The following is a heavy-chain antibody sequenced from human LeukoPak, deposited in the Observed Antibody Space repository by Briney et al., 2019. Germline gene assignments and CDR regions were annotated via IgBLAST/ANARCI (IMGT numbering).Heavy chain of an antibody. V-gene: IGHV1-2*06. Sequence: GASVKVSCKASGYTFTGYYIHWVRQAPGQGLEWMGRFNPNSGGTNYAQKFQDRVTMTRDTSISTAYMELSRLRSDDTAVYYCARGTSSGNSNWFDPWGQGTPVTVSS. CDR3: ARGTSSGNSNWFDP. CDR2: FNPNSGGT. D-gene: IGHD4-23*01. CDR1: GYTFTGYY. J-gene: IGHJ5*02.